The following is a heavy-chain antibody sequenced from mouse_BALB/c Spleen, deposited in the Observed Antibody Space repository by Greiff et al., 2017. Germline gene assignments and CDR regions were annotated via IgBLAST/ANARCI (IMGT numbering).Heavy chain of an antibody. CDR2: IWSGGST. J-gene: IGHJ4*01. CDR3: ASPITTVVEDAMDY. Sequence: QVQLQQSGPGLVQPSQSLSITCTVSGFSLTSYGVHWVRQSPGKGLEWLGVIWSGGSTDYNAAFISRLSISKDNSKSQVFFKMNSLQADDTAIYYCASPITTVVEDAMDYWGQGTSGTVSS. CDR1: GFSLTSYG. D-gene: IGHD1-1*01. V-gene: IGHV2-4-1*01.